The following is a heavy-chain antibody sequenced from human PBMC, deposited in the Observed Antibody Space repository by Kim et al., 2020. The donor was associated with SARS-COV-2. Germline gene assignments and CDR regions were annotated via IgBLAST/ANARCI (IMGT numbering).Heavy chain of an antibody. CDR3: ARGDTIFGVVINAFDI. J-gene: IGHJ3*02. V-gene: IGHV4-31*01. D-gene: IGHD3-3*01. Sequence: PSLMSLVTISVDTSTNQFSLKLSSVTAADTAVYYCARGDTIFGVVINAFDIWGQGTMVTVSS.